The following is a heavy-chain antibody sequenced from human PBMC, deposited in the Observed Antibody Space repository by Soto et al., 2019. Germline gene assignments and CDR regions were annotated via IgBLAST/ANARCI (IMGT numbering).Heavy chain of an antibody. Sequence: ASVKVSCKASGGTFSXYTISWVRQAPGQGLEWMGRIIPILGIANYAQKFQGRVTITADKSTSTAYMELSSLRSEDTAVYYCSTVVTEDEFDYWGQGTLVTVSS. J-gene: IGHJ4*02. CDR1: GGTFSXYT. CDR2: IIPILGIA. CDR3: STVVTEDEFDY. D-gene: IGHD2-15*01. V-gene: IGHV1-69*02.